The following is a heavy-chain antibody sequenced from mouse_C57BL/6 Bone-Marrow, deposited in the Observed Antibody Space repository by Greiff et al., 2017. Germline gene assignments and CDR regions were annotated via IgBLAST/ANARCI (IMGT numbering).Heavy chain of an antibody. CDR3: ARVLRYIDV. J-gene: IGHJ1*03. V-gene: IGHV15-2*01. Sequence: QVQLQQSGSELRSPGSSVKLSCKDFDSEVSPIAYMSLVRQKPGNGFEWIGGILPSIGRTIYGEKFEDKATLDADTLSNTSYMELNSLTSEDSAIDYCARVLRYIDVWGTGTTVTVSS. D-gene: IGHD1-1*01. CDR1: DSEVSPIAY. CDR2: ILPSIGRT.